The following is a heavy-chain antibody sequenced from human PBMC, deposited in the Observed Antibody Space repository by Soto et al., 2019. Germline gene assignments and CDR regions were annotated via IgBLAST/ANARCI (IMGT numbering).Heavy chain of an antibody. CDR1: GFTFSSYA. D-gene: IGHD6-13*01. Sequence: PGGSLRPYCAASGFTFSSYAMDWVRQAPGKGLEWVXVXSXXXSXKXXXDXXXXRFTISRDNSKNTLYLQMNSLRAEDTAVYYCARDPDSSPEYYFDYWGQGTLVTVSS. J-gene: IGHJ4*02. CDR2: XSXXXSXK. CDR3: ARDPDSSPEYYFDY. V-gene: IGHV3-30-3*01.